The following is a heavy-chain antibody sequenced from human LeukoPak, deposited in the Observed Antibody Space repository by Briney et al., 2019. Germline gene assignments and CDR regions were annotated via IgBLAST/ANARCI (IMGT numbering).Heavy chain of an antibody. Sequence: GGSLRLSCAASEFTLVSYWMNWFRQAPGKGPVWVSRINSDGSSTSYADSVKGRFTISRDNAKNTLYLQMNSLRVEDTAVYYCASTNRLDYWGQGTLVTVSS. D-gene: IGHD2/OR15-2a*01. CDR3: ASTNRLDY. J-gene: IGHJ4*02. CDR1: EFTLVSYW. CDR2: INSDGSST. V-gene: IGHV3-74*01.